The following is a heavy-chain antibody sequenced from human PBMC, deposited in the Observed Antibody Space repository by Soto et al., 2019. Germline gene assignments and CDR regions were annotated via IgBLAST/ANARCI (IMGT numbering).Heavy chain of an antibody. V-gene: IGHV3-21*01. CDR1: GFTFSSYS. CDR3: GGGWGGIPGGYYSY. Sequence: EVQVVESGGGLVKPGGSLRLSCAASGFTFSSYSMNWVRQAPGKGLEGVSSISSTGTFIYYADSVKGRFTISRDNAKNHRFLKRNSRRAKAPAYYSWGGGWGGIPGGYYSYWGQGTLVTVSS. J-gene: IGHJ4*02. D-gene: IGHD3-10*01. CDR2: ISSTGTFI.